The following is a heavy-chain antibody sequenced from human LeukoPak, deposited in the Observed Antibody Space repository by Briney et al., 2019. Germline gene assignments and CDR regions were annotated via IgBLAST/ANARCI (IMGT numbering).Heavy chain of an antibody. V-gene: IGHV3-21*01. Sequence: GGSLRLSCAASGFTFSSYSMNWVRQAPGRGLEWVSSISSSSSYIYYADSVKGRFTISRDNAKNSLYLQMNSLRAEDTAVYYCARESYSSGRIRDGYYYYYMDVWGKGTTVTISS. D-gene: IGHD6-19*01. J-gene: IGHJ6*03. CDR1: GFTFSSYS. CDR3: ARESYSSGRIRDGYYYYYMDV. CDR2: ISSSSSYI.